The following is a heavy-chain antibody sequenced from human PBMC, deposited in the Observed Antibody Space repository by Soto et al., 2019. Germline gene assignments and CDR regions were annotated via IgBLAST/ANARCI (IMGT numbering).Heavy chain of an antibody. D-gene: IGHD6-19*01. CDR3: ARAYSSGWYGYYFEY. CDR1: GGSISSYY. CDR2: IYYSGST. Sequence: PSETLSLTSTVSGGSISSYYWSWIRQPPGKGLEWIGYIYYSGSTNYNPSLKSRVTISVDTSKNQFSLKLSSVTAADTAVYYCARAYSSGWYGYYFEYWGQGTLVTVSS. J-gene: IGHJ4*02. V-gene: IGHV4-59*01.